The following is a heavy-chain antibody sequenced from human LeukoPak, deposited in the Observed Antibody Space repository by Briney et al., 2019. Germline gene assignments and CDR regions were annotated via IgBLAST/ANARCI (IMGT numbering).Heavy chain of an antibody. J-gene: IGHJ3*02. Sequence: GGSLRLSCAASGFTVSSNYMSWVRQAPGKGLEWVSVIYSGGGTYFADSVKGRFTISRDNSKNTLYLQMNSLRAEDTAVYYCARSYSSSFHDAFDIWGQGTMVTVSS. CDR2: IYSGGGT. V-gene: IGHV3-53*01. CDR3: ARSYSSSFHDAFDI. CDR1: GFTVSSNY. D-gene: IGHD6-13*01.